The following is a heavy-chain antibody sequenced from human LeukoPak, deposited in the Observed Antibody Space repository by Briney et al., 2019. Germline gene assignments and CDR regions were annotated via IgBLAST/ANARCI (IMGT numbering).Heavy chain of an antibody. CDR3: AREYCSSTSCYGGGYYFDY. Sequence: GRSLRLSCAASGFIFKTYAMHWVRQAPGKGLQWVAVISYDGSNKYYADSVKGRFTISRDNSKNTLYLQMNSLRAEDTAVYYCAREYCSSTSCYGGGYYFDYWGQGTLVTVSS. V-gene: IGHV3-30-3*01. J-gene: IGHJ4*02. CDR1: GFIFKTYA. D-gene: IGHD2-2*01. CDR2: ISYDGSNK.